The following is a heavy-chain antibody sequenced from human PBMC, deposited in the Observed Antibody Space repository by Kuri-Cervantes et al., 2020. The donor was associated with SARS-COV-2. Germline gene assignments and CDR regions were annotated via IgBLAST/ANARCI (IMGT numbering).Heavy chain of an antibody. J-gene: IGHJ3*02. Sequence: GSLRLSCAVSGYSIGSGYYWGWIRQPPGKGLEWIGSIYHSGSTYYNPSLKSRVTISVDTSKNQFSLKLSSVTAADTAVYYCARQAVAVEYSSSSGAFDIWGQGTMVTVSS. CDR2: IYHSGST. V-gene: IGHV4-38-2*01. CDR3: ARQAVAVEYSSSSGAFDI. CDR1: GYSIGSGYY. D-gene: IGHD6-6*01.